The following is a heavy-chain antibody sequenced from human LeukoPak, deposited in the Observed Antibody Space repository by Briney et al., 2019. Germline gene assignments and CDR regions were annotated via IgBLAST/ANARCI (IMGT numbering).Heavy chain of an antibody. J-gene: IGHJ5*02. CDR1: GFTFSSYS. CDR3: ARARTPGIAVAGTNWFDP. D-gene: IGHD6-19*01. V-gene: IGHV3-21*01. Sequence: GGSLRLSCAASGFTFSSYSMNWVRQAPGKGLEWVSSISSSRSYIYYADSVKGRFTISRDNAKNSLYLQMNSLRAEDTAVYYCARARTPGIAVAGTNWFDPWGQGTLVTVSS. CDR2: ISSSRSYI.